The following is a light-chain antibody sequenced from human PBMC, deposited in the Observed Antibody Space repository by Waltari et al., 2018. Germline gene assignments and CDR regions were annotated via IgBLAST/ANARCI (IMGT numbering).Light chain of an antibody. CDR1: QSVGTF. V-gene: IGKV3-11*01. CDR2: DAS. Sequence: EIVLTQSPATLSLSPGERATLSCRASQSVGTFLAWYQQKPGQAPRLLIHDASNRGTGIPGRFSGSGSGTDFTLTISSLEPEDFAVYYCQQRSNWPPLTFGGGTKVEIK. J-gene: IGKJ4*01. CDR3: QQRSNWPPLT.